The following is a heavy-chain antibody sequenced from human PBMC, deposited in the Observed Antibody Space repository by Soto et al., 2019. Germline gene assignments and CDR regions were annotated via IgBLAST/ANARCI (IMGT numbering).Heavy chain of an antibody. D-gene: IGHD3-22*01. V-gene: IGHV5-51*01. CDR1: GYSFTTYW. CDR3: ARRGAVVPGDAFDI. J-gene: IGHJ3*02. CDR2: IYPGDSDT. Sequence: VESLKISCKASGYSFTTYWIGWVRQMPGKGLEWMGIIYPGDSDTRYSPSFQGQVTISADKSISTAYLQWRSLKASDNAMYYCARRGAVVPGDAFDIRGKGPMVTVSS.